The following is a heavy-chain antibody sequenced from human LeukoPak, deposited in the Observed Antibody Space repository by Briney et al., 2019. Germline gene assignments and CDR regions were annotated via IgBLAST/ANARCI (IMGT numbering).Heavy chain of an antibody. CDR2: ISAYSGNT. CDR1: GYTFTSYG. D-gene: IGHD2-15*01. V-gene: IGHV1-18*04. J-gene: IGHJ4*02. Sequence: ASVKVSCKASGYTFTSYGISWVRQAPGQGLEWMGWISAYSGNTNYAQKLQGRVTMTTDTSTSTAYMELRSLRSDDTAVYYCAREGYCSGGSCYTPPFDYWGQGTLVTVSS. CDR3: AREGYCSGGSCYTPPFDY.